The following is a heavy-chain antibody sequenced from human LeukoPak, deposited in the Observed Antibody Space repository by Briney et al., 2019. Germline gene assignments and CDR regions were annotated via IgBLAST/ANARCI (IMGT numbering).Heavy chain of an antibody. Sequence: PSETLSLTCTVSGGSISSYYWSWIRQPPGKGLEWIGYIYYSGSTNYNPSLKSRVTISVDTSKNQFSLKLSSVTAADTAVYYCARELYDSSGYYTGLDYWGQGTLVTVST. J-gene: IGHJ4*02. D-gene: IGHD3-22*01. CDR2: IYYSGST. CDR1: GGSISSYY. CDR3: ARELYDSSGYYTGLDY. V-gene: IGHV4-59*12.